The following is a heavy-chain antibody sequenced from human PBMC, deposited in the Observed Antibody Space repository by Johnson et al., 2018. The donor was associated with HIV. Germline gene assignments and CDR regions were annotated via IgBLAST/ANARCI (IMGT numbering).Heavy chain of an antibody. D-gene: IGHD1-1*01. Sequence: VQLVESGGGVVRPGESLRLSCTASGFTFDDYGMSWVRQVPGKGLEWVSVIYSGGSTYYADSVKGRFTISRDNSKNTLYLQMNSLRAEDTAVYYCARKKATVFSTTSTNDAFDIWGQGTMVTVSS. CDR2: IYSGGST. CDR1: GFTFDDYG. V-gene: IGHV3-66*01. CDR3: ARKKATVFSTTSTNDAFDI. J-gene: IGHJ3*02.